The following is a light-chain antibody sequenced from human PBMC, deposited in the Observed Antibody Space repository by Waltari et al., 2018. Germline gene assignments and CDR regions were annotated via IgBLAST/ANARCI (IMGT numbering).Light chain of an antibody. CDR3: SSYTTSSTRV. J-gene: IGLJ3*02. V-gene: IGLV2-14*03. CDR1: SSDVGGYNF. Sequence: QSALTQPASVSGSPGQSITISCTGTSSDVGGYNFVSWYQQHPGKAPKLLIYDVTNRPAGVSTRFSCSKSGNTASLTISGLQTEDEADYYCSSYTTSSTRVFGGGTKLTVL. CDR2: DVT.